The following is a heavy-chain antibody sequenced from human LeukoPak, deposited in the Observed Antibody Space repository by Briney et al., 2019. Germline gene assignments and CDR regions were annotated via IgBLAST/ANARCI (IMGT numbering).Heavy chain of an antibody. J-gene: IGHJ4*02. CDR1: GLTFSSYS. CDR2: ISSSSSYI. V-gene: IGHV3-21*01. D-gene: IGHD5-24*01. CDR3: ARLDTNGYNSMTAY. Sequence: PGGSLRLSCAASGLTFSSYSMNWVRQAPGKGLEWLSSISSSSSYIYYADSVKGRFTISRDNAKNSLYLQMNSLRAEDTAVFYCARLDTNGYNSMTAYWGQGTLVTVSS.